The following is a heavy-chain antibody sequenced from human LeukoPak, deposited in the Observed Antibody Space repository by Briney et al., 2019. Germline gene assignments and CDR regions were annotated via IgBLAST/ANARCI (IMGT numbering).Heavy chain of an antibody. CDR3: ARDTYYYDSSGSPPAPY. CDR1: GYTFTSYG. V-gene: IGHV1-18*01. CDR2: ISAYNGNT. Sequence: ASVKVSCKASGYTFTSYGISWVRQAPGQGLEWRGWISAYNGNTNYAQKLQGRVTMTTDTSTSTAYMELRSLRSDDTAVYYCARDTYYYDSSGSPPAPYWGQGTLVTVSS. J-gene: IGHJ4*02. D-gene: IGHD3-22*01.